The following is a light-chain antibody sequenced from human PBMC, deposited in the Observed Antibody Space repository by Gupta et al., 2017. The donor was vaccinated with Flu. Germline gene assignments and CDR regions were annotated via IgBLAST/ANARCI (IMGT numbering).Light chain of an antibody. CDR2: STT. V-gene: IGLV1-40*01. CDR1: SSTFGVRYG. J-gene: IGLJ3*02. CDR3: QSYDNSLSGWV. Sequence: QSVLTQPPSVSGALGPRVTISCTGSSSTFGVRYGVSWYQQLPRAVPKLLIYSTTNRPSGVPDRFSASKSGTSASLAIAGLQAEDEADYYCQSYDNSLSGWVFGGGTKLTVL.